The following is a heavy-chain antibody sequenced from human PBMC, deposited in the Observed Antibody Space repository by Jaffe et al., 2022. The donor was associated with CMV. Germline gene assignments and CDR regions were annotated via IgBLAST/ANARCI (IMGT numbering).Heavy chain of an antibody. CDR2: IWYDGSNK. CDR3: VTDREDRYFGL. J-gene: IGHJ2*01. CDR1: GITFRNYG. Sequence: QVQLVESGGGVVQSGTSLRLSCAASGITFRNYGMHWVRQAPGKGLEWVSFIWYDGSNKYYADSVRGRFTISRDNSKNTVSLQMNSLRVEETAVYYCVTDREDRYFGLWGRGTLVTVSS. D-gene: IGHD1-26*01. V-gene: IGHV3-33*08.